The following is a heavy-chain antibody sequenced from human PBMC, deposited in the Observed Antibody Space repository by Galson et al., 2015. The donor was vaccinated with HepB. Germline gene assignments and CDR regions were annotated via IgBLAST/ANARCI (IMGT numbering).Heavy chain of an antibody. J-gene: IGHJ6*02. Sequence: SLRLSCAASGSTFSSYWMNWVRQAPGKGLEWVAHINQDGSSKYYVDSVKGRFTISRDNAKDSVYLQLDSLRAEDTAVYYCARRISLVRGIITKPDYYYGMDVGGQGTTVTVAS. CDR2: INQDGSSK. CDR1: GSTFSSYW. CDR3: ARRISLVRGIITKPDYYYGMDV. V-gene: IGHV3-7*03. D-gene: IGHD3-10*01.